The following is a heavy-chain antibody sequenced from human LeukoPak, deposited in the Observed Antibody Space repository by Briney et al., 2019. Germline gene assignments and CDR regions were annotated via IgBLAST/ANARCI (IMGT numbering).Heavy chain of an antibody. D-gene: IGHD3-10*01. J-gene: IGHJ6*03. CDR3: ARLTKNDSGSFRFGKKKRGYMDV. V-gene: IGHV4-34*01. CDR2: IYYSGST. Sequence: SETLSLTCAVYGGSFSGYYWGWIRQPPGKGLEWIGSIYYSGSTYYNPSLKSRVTISVDTSKNQFSLKLSSATAADTAVYYCARLTKNDSGSFRFGKKKRGYMDVWGKGTTVTISS. CDR1: GGSFSGYY.